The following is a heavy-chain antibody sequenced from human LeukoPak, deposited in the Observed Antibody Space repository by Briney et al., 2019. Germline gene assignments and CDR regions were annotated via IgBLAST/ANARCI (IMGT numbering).Heavy chain of an antibody. Sequence: SQTLSLTCTVSGGSISSGDYYWSWIRQPPGTGLEWIGYIYYSGSTNYNPSLKSRVIISVDTSKNQFSLKLSSVTAADTAVYYCARAPYCSSTSCYPFDYWGQGTLVTVSS. CDR1: GGSISSGDYY. V-gene: IGHV4-30-4*01. J-gene: IGHJ4*02. CDR3: ARAPYCSSTSCYPFDY. CDR2: IYYSGST. D-gene: IGHD2-2*01.